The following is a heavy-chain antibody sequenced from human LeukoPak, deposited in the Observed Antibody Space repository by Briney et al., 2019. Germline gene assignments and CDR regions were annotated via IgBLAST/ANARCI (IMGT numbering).Heavy chain of an antibody. CDR1: GYTFTGYY. Sequence: ASVKVFCKASGYTFTGYYMHWVRQAPGQRLEWMGWINPNSGGTNYAQKSQGRVTMTRDTSISTAYMEPSRLRSDDTAVYYCARDPAVGYYDSSGYAHYYYMDVWGKGTTVTISS. CDR2: INPNSGGT. V-gene: IGHV1-2*02. CDR3: ARDPAVGYYDSSGYAHYYYMDV. D-gene: IGHD3-22*01. J-gene: IGHJ6*03.